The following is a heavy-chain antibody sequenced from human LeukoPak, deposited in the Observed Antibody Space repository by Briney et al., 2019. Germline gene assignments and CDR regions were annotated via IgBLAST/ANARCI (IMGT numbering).Heavy chain of an antibody. D-gene: IGHD3-9*01. CDR2: ISSNGGST. CDR3: ARAPLLRYFDWLQHSGAFDI. Sequence: PGGSLRLSCAASGFTFSSYAMHWVRQAPGKGLEYVSAISSNGGSTYYANSVKGRFTISRDNSKNTLYLQMGSLRAEDMAVYYCARAPLLRYFDWLQHSGAFDIWGQGTMVTVSS. J-gene: IGHJ3*02. CDR1: GFTFSSYA. V-gene: IGHV3-64*01.